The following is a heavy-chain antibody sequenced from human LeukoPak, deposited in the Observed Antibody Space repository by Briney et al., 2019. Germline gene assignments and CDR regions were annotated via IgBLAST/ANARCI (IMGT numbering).Heavy chain of an antibody. Sequence: LSLTCTVSGGSISSSSYYWGWVRQAPGKGLEWVAVISYDGSNKYYADSVKGRFTISRDNSKNTLYLQMNSLRAEDTAVYYCAKVAYDSSGYYPIYFDYWGQGTLVTVSS. CDR3: AKVAYDSSGYYPIYFDY. J-gene: IGHJ4*02. V-gene: IGHV3-30*18. CDR2: ISYDGSNK. D-gene: IGHD3-22*01. CDR1: GGSISSSSYY.